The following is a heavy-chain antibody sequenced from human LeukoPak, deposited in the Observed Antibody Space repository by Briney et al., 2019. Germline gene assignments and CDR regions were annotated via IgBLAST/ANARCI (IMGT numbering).Heavy chain of an antibody. V-gene: IGHV4-34*01. CDR1: GGSFSGYY. J-gene: IGHJ6*03. CDR3: ARGITIFGVAGDYYYYYMDV. CDR2: INHSGST. Sequence: SETLSLTCAVYGGSFSGYYWSWIRQPPGKGLEWLGEINHSGSTNYNPSLKSRVTISVDTSKNQFSLKLSSVTAADTAVYYCARGITIFGVAGDYYYYYMDVWGKATTVTLSS. D-gene: IGHD3-3*01.